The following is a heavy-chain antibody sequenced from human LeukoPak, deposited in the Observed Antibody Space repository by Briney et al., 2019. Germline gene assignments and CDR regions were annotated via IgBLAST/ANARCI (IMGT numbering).Heavy chain of an antibody. CDR1: GYTFTGYY. CDR2: INPNSGGT. J-gene: IGHJ4*02. D-gene: IGHD3-22*01. Sequence: ASVKVSCKASGYTFTGYYMHWVRQAPGHGLEWMGWINPNSGGTNYAQKFQGRVTMTRHKSISTAYMELSKLTSDDSAVYYCAGGGADSSGYLLLDYWGQGTLVTVSS. V-gene: IGHV1-2*02. CDR3: AGGGADSSGYLLLDY.